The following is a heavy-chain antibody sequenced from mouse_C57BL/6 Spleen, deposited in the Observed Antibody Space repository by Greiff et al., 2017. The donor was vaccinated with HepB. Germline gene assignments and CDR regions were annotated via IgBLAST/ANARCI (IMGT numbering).Heavy chain of an antibody. J-gene: IGHJ3*01. Sequence: VQLQQSGPELVKPGASVKISCKASGYAFSSSWMNWVKQRPGKGLEWIGRIYPGDGDTNYNGKFKGKATLTADKSSSTAYMQLSSLTSEDSAVYFCAKGGLYYDYDDFAYWGQGTLVTVSA. CDR3: AKGGLYYDYDDFAY. D-gene: IGHD2-4*01. CDR1: GYAFSSSW. V-gene: IGHV1-82*01. CDR2: IYPGDGDT.